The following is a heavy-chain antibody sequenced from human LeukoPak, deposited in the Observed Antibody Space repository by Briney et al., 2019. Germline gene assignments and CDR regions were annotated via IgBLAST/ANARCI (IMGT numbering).Heavy chain of an antibody. Sequence: ASVNVSCTASGYTFTSYGISWVRQAPGQGLEWMGWISAYNGNTNYAQKLQGRVTMTTDTSTSTAYMELRSLRSDDTAGYYCAREGAGRDAFDIWGQGTMVTVSS. D-gene: IGHD3-16*01. CDR2: ISAYNGNT. CDR1: GYTFTSYG. CDR3: AREGAGRDAFDI. V-gene: IGHV1-18*01. J-gene: IGHJ3*02.